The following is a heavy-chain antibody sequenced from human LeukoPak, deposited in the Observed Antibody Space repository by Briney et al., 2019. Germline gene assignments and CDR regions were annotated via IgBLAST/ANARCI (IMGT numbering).Heavy chain of an antibody. Sequence: SETLSLTCTVSGGSISSSSYYWGWIRQPPGKGPEWIGSIYYSGSTYYNPSLKSRVTISVDTSKNQFSLKLSSVTAADTAVYYCAIPLLRYYYDSSGYYPAAFDIWGQGTMVTVSS. J-gene: IGHJ3*02. V-gene: IGHV4-39*01. CDR1: GGSISSSSYY. D-gene: IGHD3-22*01. CDR3: AIPLLRYYYDSSGYYPAAFDI. CDR2: IYYSGST.